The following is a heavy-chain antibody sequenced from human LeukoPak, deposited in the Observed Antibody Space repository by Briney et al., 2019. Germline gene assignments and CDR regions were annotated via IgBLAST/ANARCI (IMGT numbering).Heavy chain of an antibody. J-gene: IGHJ4*02. CDR2: ISSTSSTI. V-gene: IGHV3-48*01. CDR3: ARATYTSSWFFDY. Sequence: GGSLRLSCAASGFTFSSYSTNWVRQAPGKGLEWVSYISSTSSTIYYADSVKGRFTISRDNAKNSLYLQMNSLRAEDTAVYYCARATYTSSWFFDYWGQGTLVTVSS. D-gene: IGHD6-13*01. CDR1: GFTFSSYS.